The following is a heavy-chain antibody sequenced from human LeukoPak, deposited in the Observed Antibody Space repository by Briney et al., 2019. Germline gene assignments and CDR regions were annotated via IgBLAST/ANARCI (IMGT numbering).Heavy chain of an antibody. CDR2: IYSGGST. J-gene: IGHJ4*02. D-gene: IGHD6-6*01. V-gene: IGHV3-66*01. Sequence: GGSLRLSCAASGFTVSSNYMSWVRQAPGKGLEWVSVIYSGGSTYYADSVKGRFTISRDNSKNTLYLQMNSLRAEDTAVYYCAKDRWYSSSSHGIDYWGQGTLVTVSS. CDR3: AKDRWYSSSSHGIDY. CDR1: GFTVSSNY.